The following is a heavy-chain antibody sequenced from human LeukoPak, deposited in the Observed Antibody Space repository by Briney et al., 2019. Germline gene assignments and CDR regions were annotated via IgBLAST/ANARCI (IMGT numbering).Heavy chain of an antibody. CDR2: IYTSGST. CDR1: GGSISSGGYY. Sequence: PSQTLSLTCAVSGGSISSGGYYWSWIRQPAGKGLEWIGRIYTSGSTNYNPSLKSRVTMSVDTSKNQFSLKLSSVTAADTAVYYCARGEDIVVVPGAFDIWGQGTMVTVSS. V-gene: IGHV4-61*02. J-gene: IGHJ3*02. CDR3: ARGEDIVVVPGAFDI. D-gene: IGHD2-2*01.